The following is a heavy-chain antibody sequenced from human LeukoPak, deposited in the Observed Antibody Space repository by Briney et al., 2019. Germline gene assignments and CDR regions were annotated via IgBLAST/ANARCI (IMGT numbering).Heavy chain of an antibody. J-gene: IGHJ4*02. Sequence: TSETLSLTCTVSGGSISSSSYYWGWIRQPPGKGLEWIGSIYYSGSTYYNPSLKSRVTISVDTSKNQFSLKLSSVTAADTAVYYCARQHFDWDWGQGTLVTVSS. CDR3: ARQHFDWD. CDR1: GGSISSSSYY. CDR2: IYYSGST. V-gene: IGHV4-39*01. D-gene: IGHD3-9*01.